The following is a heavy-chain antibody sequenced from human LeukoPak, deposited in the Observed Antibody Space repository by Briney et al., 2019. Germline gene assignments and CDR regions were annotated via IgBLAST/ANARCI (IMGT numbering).Heavy chain of an antibody. J-gene: IGHJ4*02. CDR3: ARGDSSGYYHFDY. CDR2: MNPNSGNT. V-gene: IGHV1-8*03. Sequence: ASVKVSCKASGYTFTSYDINWVRQATGQGLEWMGWMNPNSGNTGYAQKFQGRVTITRNTSISTAYMELRSLRSDDTAVYYCARGDSSGYYHFDYWGQGTLVTVSS. CDR1: GYTFTSYD. D-gene: IGHD3-22*01.